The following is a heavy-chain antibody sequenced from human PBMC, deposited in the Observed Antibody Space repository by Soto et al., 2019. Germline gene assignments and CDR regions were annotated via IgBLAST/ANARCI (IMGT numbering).Heavy chain of an antibody. V-gene: IGHV4-39*01. CDR3: ARLGGYVSVGYYYLWDS. CDR2: INHSGST. D-gene: IGHD3-22*01. CDR1: DGSMNSDSSY. J-gene: IGHJ4*02. Sequence: PSETLSLTCRVSDGSMNSDSSYWVWIRHPPGKGLEWIGVINHSGSTYHNLSLKGRVTMSVDASRNQFSLKLTSMTAADTAVYYCARLGGYVSVGYYYLWDSWGQGTLVTVSS.